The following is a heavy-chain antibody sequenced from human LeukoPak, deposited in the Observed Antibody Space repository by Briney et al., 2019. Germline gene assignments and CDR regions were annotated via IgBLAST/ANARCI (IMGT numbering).Heavy chain of an antibody. D-gene: IGHD1-14*01. Sequence: GASVKVSCKASGYTFTSYGISWVRQAPGQGLEWMGWISAYNGNTNYAQKLQGRVTMTTDTSTSTAYMELRSLRSDDTAVYYCARNRNRYYYYCMDVWGKGTTVTVSS. CDR3: ARNRNRYYYYCMDV. CDR2: ISAYNGNT. CDR1: GYTFTSYG. V-gene: IGHV1-18*01. J-gene: IGHJ6*03.